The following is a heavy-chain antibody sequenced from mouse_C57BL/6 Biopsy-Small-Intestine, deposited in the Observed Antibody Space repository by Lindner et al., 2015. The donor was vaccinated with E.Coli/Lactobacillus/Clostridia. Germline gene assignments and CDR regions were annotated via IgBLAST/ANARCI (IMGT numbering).Heavy chain of an antibody. CDR3: ARGGNQVSYWYFDV. V-gene: IGHV1-80*01. Sequence: VQLQESGAELVKPGASVKISCKASGYAFSSYWMNWVKQRPGKGLEWIGQIYPGDGNTNYNGKFKGKATLTADKSSSTAYMQLSSLTSEDSAVYFCARGGNQVSYWYFDVWGTGTTVTVSS. CDR2: IYPGDGNT. J-gene: IGHJ1*03. CDR1: GYAFSSYW. D-gene: IGHD2-1*01.